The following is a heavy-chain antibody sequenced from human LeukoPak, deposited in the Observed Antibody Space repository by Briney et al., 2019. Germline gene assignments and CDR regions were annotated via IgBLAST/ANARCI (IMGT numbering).Heavy chain of an antibody. CDR3: ASGGDTYSSSWNENYYYYYGMDV. J-gene: IGHJ6*04. V-gene: IGHV1-69*01. CDR1: GGTFSSYA. CDR2: IIPIFGTA. Sequence: SVKVSCKASGGTFSSYAISWVRQAPGQGLEWMGGIIPIFGTANYAQKFQGRVTITADESTSTAYMEMSSLRSEDTAVYYCASGGDTYSSSWNENYYYYYGMDVWGKGTTVTVSS. D-gene: IGHD6-13*01.